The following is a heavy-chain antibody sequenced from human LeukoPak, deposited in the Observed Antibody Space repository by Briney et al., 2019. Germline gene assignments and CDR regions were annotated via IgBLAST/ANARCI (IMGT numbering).Heavy chain of an antibody. Sequence: AGGSLRLSCAASGFTFSSYSMNWVRQAPGKGLEWVSSISSSSSYIYYADSVKGRFTISRDNAKNSLYLQMNSLRAEDTAVYYSARDNSGSYYYMDVWGKGTTVTVSS. CDR2: ISSSSSYI. CDR1: GFTFSSYS. CDR3: ARDNSGSYYYMDV. D-gene: IGHD1-26*01. J-gene: IGHJ6*03. V-gene: IGHV3-21*01.